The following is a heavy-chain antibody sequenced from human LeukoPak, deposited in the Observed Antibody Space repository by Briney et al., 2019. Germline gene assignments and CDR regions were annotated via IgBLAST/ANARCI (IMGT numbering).Heavy chain of an antibody. J-gene: IGHJ4*02. Sequence: ASVKVSCKASGYTFTGYYMHWVRQAPGQGLEWMGWINPNSGGTNYAQKFQGRVTMTRETSISTAYMELSRLRSDDTAVYYCARGGSRASPPLYYFDYWGQGTLVTVSS. V-gene: IGHV1-2*02. CDR1: GYTFTGYY. CDR3: ARGGSRASPPLYYFDY. D-gene: IGHD2-2*01. CDR2: INPNSGGT.